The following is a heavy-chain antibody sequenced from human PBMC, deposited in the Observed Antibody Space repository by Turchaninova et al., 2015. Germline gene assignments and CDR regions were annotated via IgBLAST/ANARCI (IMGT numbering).Heavy chain of an antibody. CDR1: GFGLSCYW. CDR2: INQDGSEK. CDR3: ARRYKGSSSFRPYYLDY. J-gene: IGHJ4*02. D-gene: IGHD6-6*01. Sequence: EVQLVESGGGLVQPGGSLRHSGAASGFGLSCYWMTWVRQAPGKGLEWVANINQDGSEKYYVDSVKGRFTISRDNAKNSLSLQMNRLRAEDTAVFYCARRYKGSSSFRPYYLDYWGQGTLVTVSS. V-gene: IGHV3-7*03.